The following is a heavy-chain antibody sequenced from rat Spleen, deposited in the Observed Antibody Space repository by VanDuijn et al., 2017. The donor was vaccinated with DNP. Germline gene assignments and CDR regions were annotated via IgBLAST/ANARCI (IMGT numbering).Heavy chain of an antibody. Sequence: EVQLQESGPGLVKTSQSLSLTCSVTGYSITSSYRWNWIRKFPGNKLEWMGSINSAGNTNYNPSLKSRISITRDTSKNQFFLQVNSVTTEDTATYYCARWPGAFDYWGQGVMVTVSS. CDR3: ARWPGAFDY. CDR2: INSAGNT. D-gene: IGHD1-4*01. CDR1: GYSITSSYR. V-gene: IGHV3-3*01. J-gene: IGHJ2*01.